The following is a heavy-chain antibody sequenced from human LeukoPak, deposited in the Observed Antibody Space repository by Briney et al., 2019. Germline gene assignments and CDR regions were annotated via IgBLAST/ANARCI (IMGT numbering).Heavy chain of an antibody. D-gene: IGHD3-22*01. CDR3: AREGDYYDSSGYYPADY. CDR2: ISAYNGNT. J-gene: IGHJ4*02. CDR1: GYTFTGYY. Sequence: ASVKVSCKASGYTFTGYYMHWVRQAPGQGLEWMGWISAYNGNTNYAQKLQGRVTMTTDTSTSTAYMELRSLRSDDTAVYYCAREGDYYDSSGYYPADYWGQGTLVTVSS. V-gene: IGHV1-18*04.